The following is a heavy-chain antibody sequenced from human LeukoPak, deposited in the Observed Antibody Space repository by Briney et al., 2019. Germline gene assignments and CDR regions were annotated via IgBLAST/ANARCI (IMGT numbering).Heavy chain of an antibody. CDR1: GFTFSSYS. CDR3: ARGVYDFWSGYYNERVVAFDI. J-gene: IGHJ3*02. V-gene: IGHV3-48*01. D-gene: IGHD3-3*01. Sequence: PGGSLRLSCAASGFTFSSYSMNWVRQAPGKGLEWVSYISSSSSTIYYADSVKGQFTISRDNAKNSLYLQMNSLRAEDTAVYYCARGVYDFWSGYYNERVVAFDIWGQGTMVTVSS. CDR2: ISSSSSTI.